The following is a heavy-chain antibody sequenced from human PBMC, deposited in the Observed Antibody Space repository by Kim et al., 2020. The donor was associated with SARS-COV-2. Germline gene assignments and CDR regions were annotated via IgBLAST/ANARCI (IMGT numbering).Heavy chain of an antibody. CDR3: ARVSSGWSLDY. Sequence: GYAESVKSRVTVNPATSQNHVSLQLNSVTPADTAVYYCARVSSGWSLDYWGQGTLVTVSS. V-gene: IGHV6-1*01. J-gene: IGHJ4*02. D-gene: IGHD6-19*01.